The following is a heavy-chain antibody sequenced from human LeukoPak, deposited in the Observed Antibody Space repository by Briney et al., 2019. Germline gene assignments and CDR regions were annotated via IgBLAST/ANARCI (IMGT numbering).Heavy chain of an antibody. V-gene: IGHV1-69*04. CDR3: ARDFYSGYEYLVY. J-gene: IGHJ4*02. CDR2: IIPILGIA. D-gene: IGHD5-12*01. CDR1: GDTFSSYA. Sequence: SVKVSCKASGDTFSSYAISWVRQAPGQGLEWMGRIIPILGIANYAQKFQGRVTITADKSTSTAYMELSSLRSDDTAVYYCARDFYSGYEYLVYWGQGTLVTVSS.